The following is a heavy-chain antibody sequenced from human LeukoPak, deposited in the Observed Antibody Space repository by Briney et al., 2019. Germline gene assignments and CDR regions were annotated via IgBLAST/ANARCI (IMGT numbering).Heavy chain of an antibody. Sequence: ASVKVSCRVSGYTLTELSMHWVRQAPGQGLEWMGWMNPVSGKAGSAQKFQGRVTLTRDTSISTAYMEVSSLRFDDTAFYYCARAPMGTAPLYWGQGTLVTVSS. D-gene: IGHD1/OR15-1a*01. CDR2: MNPVSGKA. V-gene: IGHV1-8*01. CDR1: GYTLTELS. J-gene: IGHJ4*02. CDR3: ARAPMGTAPLY.